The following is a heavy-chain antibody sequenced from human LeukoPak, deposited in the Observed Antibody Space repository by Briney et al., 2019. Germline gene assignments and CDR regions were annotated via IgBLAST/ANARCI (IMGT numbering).Heavy chain of an antibody. D-gene: IGHD1-26*01. J-gene: IGHJ4*02. CDR3: ARGATTYDY. V-gene: IGHV4-39*01. CDR1: GGSISSSSYY. Sequence: SATLSLTCTVSGGSISSSSYYWGWIRQPPGKGLEWIGSIYYSGSTYYNPSLKSRVTISVDTSKNQFSLKLSSVTAADTAVYYCARGATTYDYWGQGTLVTVSS. CDR2: IYYSGST.